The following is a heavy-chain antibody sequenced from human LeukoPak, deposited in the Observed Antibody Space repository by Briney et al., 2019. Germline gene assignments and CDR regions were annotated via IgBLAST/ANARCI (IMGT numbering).Heavy chain of an antibody. D-gene: IGHD3-22*01. CDR1: GGTFSSYA. J-gene: IGHJ6*02. Sequence: SVKVSCKASGGTFSSYAISWVRQAPGQGLEWMGGIIPIFGTANYAQKFQGRVTITADESTSTAYMELSSLRSEDTAVYYCASGNYDSSGYYPRYYYYGMDVWGQGTTVTVSS. CDR2: IIPIFGTA. CDR3: ASGNYDSSGYYPRYYYYGMDV. V-gene: IGHV1-69*13.